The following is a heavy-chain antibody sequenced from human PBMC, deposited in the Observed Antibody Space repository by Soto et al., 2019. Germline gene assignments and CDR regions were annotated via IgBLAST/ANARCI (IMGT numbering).Heavy chain of an antibody. V-gene: IGHV4-34*01. D-gene: IGHD2-8*01. Sequence: SETLSLTCAVYGGSFSGYYWTWIRQPPGTGLEWIGEINHSGSTNYNPSLKSRVTISVDTSKNQFSLKLTSVTAADTAVYYCARIYCTNGVCRTPYYYYGMDVWGQGTTVT. CDR2: INHSGST. CDR3: ARIYCTNGVCRTPYYYYGMDV. CDR1: GGSFSGYY. J-gene: IGHJ6*02.